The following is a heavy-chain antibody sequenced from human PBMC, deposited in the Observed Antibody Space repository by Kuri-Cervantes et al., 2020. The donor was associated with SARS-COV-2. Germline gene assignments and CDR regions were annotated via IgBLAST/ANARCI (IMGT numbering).Heavy chain of an antibody. Sequence: ASVKVSCKASGYTFTGYYMHWVRQAPGQGLEWMGWINPNSGGTNYAQKFQGWVTMTRDTSISTAYMELSRLRSDDTAVYCCARGIGDMSNFSNWFDPWGQGTLVTVSS. D-gene: IGHD2-21*01. V-gene: IGHV1-2*04. CDR3: ARGIGDMSNFSNWFDP. J-gene: IGHJ5*02. CDR1: GYTFTGYY. CDR2: INPNSGGT.